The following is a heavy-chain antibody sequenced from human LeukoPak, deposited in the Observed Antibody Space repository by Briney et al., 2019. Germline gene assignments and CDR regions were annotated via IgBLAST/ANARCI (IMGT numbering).Heavy chain of an antibody. Sequence: ASVKVSCKVSGYTLTELSMHWVRQAPGKGLEWMGGFDPEDGETIYAQKFQGRVTMTEDTSTDTAYMELGSLRSEDTAVYYCATSIVVVTGSDYWGQGTLVTVSS. CDR2: FDPEDGET. D-gene: IGHD2-21*02. J-gene: IGHJ4*02. CDR3: ATSIVVVTGSDY. V-gene: IGHV1-24*01. CDR1: GYTLTELS.